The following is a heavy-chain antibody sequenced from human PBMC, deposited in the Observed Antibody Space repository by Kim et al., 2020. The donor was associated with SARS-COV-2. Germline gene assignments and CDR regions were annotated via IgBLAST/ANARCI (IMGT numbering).Heavy chain of an antibody. Sequence: GGSLRLSCAASGFTFSSYAMSWVRQAPGKGLEWVSVIYSGGSSTYYADSVKGRFTISRDNSKNTLYLQMNSLRAEDTAVYYCARAGWGFVEYYFDYWGQGTLVTVSS. V-gene: IGHV3-23*03. J-gene: IGHJ4*02. CDR1: GFTFSSYA. D-gene: IGHD2-21*01. CDR2: IYSGGSST. CDR3: ARAGWGFVEYYFDY.